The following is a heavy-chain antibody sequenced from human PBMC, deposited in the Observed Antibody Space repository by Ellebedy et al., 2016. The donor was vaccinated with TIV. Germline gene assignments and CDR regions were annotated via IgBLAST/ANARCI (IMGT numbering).Heavy chain of an antibody. V-gene: IGHV3-21*01. J-gene: IGHJ3*02. CDR3: ARRSLLSAYDI. CDR1: GFTFRSYS. Sequence: GESLKISCAASGFTFRSYSMNWVRQAPGKGLEWVSFISSNTGYSYYADSVKGRFTISRDNAKNSLYLQMNSLRAEDTALYYCARRSLLSAYDIWGQGTMVTVSS. D-gene: IGHD2-15*01. CDR2: ISSNTGYS.